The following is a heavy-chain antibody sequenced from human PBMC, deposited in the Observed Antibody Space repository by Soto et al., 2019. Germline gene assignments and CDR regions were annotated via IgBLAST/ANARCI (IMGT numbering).Heavy chain of an antibody. V-gene: IGHV3-48*01. J-gene: IGHJ4*02. D-gene: IGHD1-1*01. CDR2: ISSSSSNN. CDR1: GFTFSSYG. CDR3: ATSFITTVGTTA. Sequence: PGGSLRLSCAASGFTFSSYGMHWVRQAPGKGLEWVSLISSSSSNNYYAESVEGRFSISRDNAKNSLYLQMSSLRGEDTAVYYCATSFITTVGTTAWGQGTQVTVSS.